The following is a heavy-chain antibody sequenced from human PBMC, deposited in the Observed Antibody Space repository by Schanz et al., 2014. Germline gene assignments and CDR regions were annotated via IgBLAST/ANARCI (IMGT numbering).Heavy chain of an antibody. V-gene: IGHV3-23*01. D-gene: IGHD4-17*01. CDR2: FNDGGVNK. J-gene: IGHJ3*02. Sequence: EVQLLESGGGLVEPGGSLRLSCATSGFSLDIFAVSWVRQAPGKGLEWVSSFNDGGVNKYYADSVTGRFTISRDNAKNTLYLQMNTLRAEDTAVYYCARKMKLGVYGGKGHDSLDIWGQGTMVTVSS. CDR3: ARKMKLGVYGGKGHDSLDI. CDR1: GFSLDIFA.